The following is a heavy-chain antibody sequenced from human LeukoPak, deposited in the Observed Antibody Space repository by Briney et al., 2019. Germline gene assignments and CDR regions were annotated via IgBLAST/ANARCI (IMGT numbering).Heavy chain of an antibody. Sequence: GGSPRLSCAASGFTFSSYAMHWVRQTPGKGLEYVSAISSNGGSTYYANSVKGRFTISRDNSKNTLYLQMGSLRAEDMAVYYCARDSVGATQNSVWFDPWGQGTLVTVSS. J-gene: IGHJ5*02. D-gene: IGHD1-26*01. CDR2: ISSNGGST. CDR1: GFTFSSYA. CDR3: ARDSVGATQNSVWFDP. V-gene: IGHV3-64*01.